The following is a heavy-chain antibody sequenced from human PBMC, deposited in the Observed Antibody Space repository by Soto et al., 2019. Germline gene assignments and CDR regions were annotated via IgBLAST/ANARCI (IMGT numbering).Heavy chain of an antibody. CDR1: GYTFTTYG. J-gene: IGHJ4*02. D-gene: IGHD1-1*01. CDR2: ISAHNDNT. V-gene: IGHV1-18*01. CDR3: ARGRYGDY. Sequence: QVHLVQSGAEVRKPGASVKVSCKGSGYTFTTYGITWVRLAPGQGLEWMGWISAHNDNTNYAQKVQGRVTVTRDTSTSTAYMELRNLRSDDTAVYYCARGRYGDYWGQGALVTVSS.